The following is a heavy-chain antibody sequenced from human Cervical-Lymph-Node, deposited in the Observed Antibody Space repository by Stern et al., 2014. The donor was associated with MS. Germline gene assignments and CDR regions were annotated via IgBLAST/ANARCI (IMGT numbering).Heavy chain of an antibody. V-gene: IGHV4-31*03. J-gene: IGHJ3*02. CDR3: ARRSSTRAFDI. D-gene: IGHD2-2*01. CDR1: GGSISSSLYY. Sequence: QVQLEESGPRLVKPSQTLSLTCTVSGGSISSSLYYWSWIRQHTAEGLEWIGYIYYRGSTYYNPSLKRRVTITVDTSNTQFSLKLSSVTVADTAVYYCARRSSTRAFDIWGQGTMVTVSS. CDR2: IYYRGST.